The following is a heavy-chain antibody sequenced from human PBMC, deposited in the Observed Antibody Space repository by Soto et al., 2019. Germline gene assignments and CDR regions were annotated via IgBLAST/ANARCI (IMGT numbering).Heavy chain of an antibody. CDR1: GFTFSDYY. CDR2: ISSSGSTI. J-gene: IGHJ4*02. V-gene: IGHV3-11*01. Sequence: GGSLRLSCAASGFTFSDYYMSWIRQAPGKGLEWVSSISSSGSTIYYADSVKGRFTISRDKAKNSLYLQMNSLRAEDTAVYYCAKDWGTVTTVRFDYRGQGTLVTVPS. CDR3: AKDWGTVTTVRFDY. D-gene: IGHD4-17*01.